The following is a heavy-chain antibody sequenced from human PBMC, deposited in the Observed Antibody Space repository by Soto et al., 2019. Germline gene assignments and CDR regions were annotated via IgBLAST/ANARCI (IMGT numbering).Heavy chain of an antibody. CDR2: IYFTGST. Sequence: LSLTCSVSGGAVSSGTYYWSWIRQPPGKGLEWIGHIYFTGSTNYNPSLKSRVTMSLDTSRNQFSLKLSSVTAADTAVYYCTRGPPRVQWFDPWGLGTLVTVSS. V-gene: IGHV4-61*01. J-gene: IGHJ5*02. CDR3: TRGPPRVQWFDP. CDR1: GGAVSSGTYY.